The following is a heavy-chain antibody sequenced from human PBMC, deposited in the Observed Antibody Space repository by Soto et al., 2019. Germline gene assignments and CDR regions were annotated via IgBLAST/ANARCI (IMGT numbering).Heavy chain of an antibody. CDR2: INHSGST. J-gene: IGHJ6*03. CDR3: ARGSQICSSTSCYAYYYYYYMDV. Sequence: SETLSLTCAVYGGSFSGYYWSWIRQPPGKGLEWIGEINHSGSTNYNPSLKSRVTISVDTSKNQFSLKLSSVTAADTAVYYCARGSQICSSTSCYAYYYYYYMDVWGKGTTVTVSS. D-gene: IGHD2-2*01. V-gene: IGHV4-34*01. CDR1: GGSFSGYY.